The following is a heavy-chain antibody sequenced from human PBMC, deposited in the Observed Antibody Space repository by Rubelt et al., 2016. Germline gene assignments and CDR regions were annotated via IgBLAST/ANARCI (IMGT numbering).Heavy chain of an antibody. D-gene: IGHD2-15*01. V-gene: IGHV1-69*10. J-gene: IGHJ5*01. CDR1: GGTFSSYA. CDR2: IIPILGIA. Sequence: QVQLVQSGAEVKKPGSSVKVSCKASGGTFSSYAISWVRQAPGQGLEWMGGIIPILGIANYAQKFQGRVTITADKSTGTAYMELSSLRSEDTAGYYCASPRYCSGGSCYWFDYWGQGTLVTVSS. CDR3: ASPRYCSGGSCYWFDY.